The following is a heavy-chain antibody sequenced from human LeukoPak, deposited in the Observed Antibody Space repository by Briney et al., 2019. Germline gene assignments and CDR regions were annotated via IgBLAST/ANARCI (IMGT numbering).Heavy chain of an antibody. CDR1: GFTVSSNY. CDR2: IYSGGST. CDR3: ARVGPTDHWFDP. Sequence: GGSLRLSCAASGFTVSSNYMSWVRQAPGKGLEWVSVIYSGGSTYYADPVKGRFTISRDNSKNTLYLQMNSLRAEDTAVYYCARVGPTDHWFDPWGQGTLVTVSS. V-gene: IGHV3-53*01. D-gene: IGHD4-17*01. J-gene: IGHJ5*02.